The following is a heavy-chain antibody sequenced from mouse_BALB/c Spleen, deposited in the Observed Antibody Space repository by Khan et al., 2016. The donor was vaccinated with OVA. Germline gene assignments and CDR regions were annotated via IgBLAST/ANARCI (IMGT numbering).Heavy chain of an antibody. J-gene: IGHJ3*01. CDR1: GYTFTNYW. Sequence: VQLQESGVELAKPGASVKMSCKASGYTFTNYWMHWVNQRPGQGLEWIGYINPCTGYSEYNQKFKDKATLTADKSSSTAYIQLSSLTSEDSAVYYCANHGSSSAWLTYWGQGTLVTVSA. CDR3: ANHGSSSAWLTY. CDR2: INPCTGYS. D-gene: IGHD1-1*01. V-gene: IGHV1-7*01.